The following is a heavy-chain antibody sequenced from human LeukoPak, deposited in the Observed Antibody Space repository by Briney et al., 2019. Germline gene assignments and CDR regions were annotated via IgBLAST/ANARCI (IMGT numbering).Heavy chain of an antibody. CDR1: GFTFSSYA. Sequence: GGSLRLSCAASGFTFSSYAMSWVRQVPGKGLEWVSTIAMSGTATYYADSVKGRFTISRDNSKNTLYLQMNYLREEDTAVYYCAKTGQLDSWGQGSLVTVSS. V-gene: IGHV3-23*05. J-gene: IGHJ4*02. CDR3: AKTGQLDS. CDR2: IAMSGTAT.